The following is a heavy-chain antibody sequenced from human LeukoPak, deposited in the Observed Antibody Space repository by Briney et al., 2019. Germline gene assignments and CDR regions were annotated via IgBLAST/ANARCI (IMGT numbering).Heavy chain of an antibody. CDR2: INHSGST. CDR1: GGSFSGYY. J-gene: IGHJ4*02. V-gene: IGHV4-34*01. D-gene: IGHD3-22*01. CDR3: VRDDDRPDNGLDY. Sequence: SETLSLTCAVYGGSFSGYYWSWIRQPPGKGLEWIGEINHSGSTNYNPSLKSRDTISVDTSKNQFSLKLSSVTAADTAVYYCVRDDDRPDNGLDYWGQGTLVTVSS.